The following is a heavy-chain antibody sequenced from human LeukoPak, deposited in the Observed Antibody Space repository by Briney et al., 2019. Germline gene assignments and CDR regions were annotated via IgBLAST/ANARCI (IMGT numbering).Heavy chain of an antibody. D-gene: IGHD4-11*01. Sequence: GSLRLSCAASGFTFSSYAMSWVRQAPGKGLEWVSAISGSGGSTYYADSVKGRFTISRDNSKNTLYLQMNSLRAEDTAVYYCAKLPTAAYYYYYMDVWGKGTTVTVSS. CDR2: ISGSGGST. J-gene: IGHJ6*03. V-gene: IGHV3-23*01. CDR3: AKLPTAAYYYYYMDV. CDR1: GFTFSSYA.